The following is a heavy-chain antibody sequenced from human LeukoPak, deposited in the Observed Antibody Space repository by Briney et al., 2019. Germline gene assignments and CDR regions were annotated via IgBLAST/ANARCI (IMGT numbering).Heavy chain of an antibody. CDR3: ARGRNHWFDP. Sequence: SETLSLTCAVYGYSFRGYYWSWIRQPPGKGLEWIGEINHSGSTNYNLSLKSRVTISVDTSKNQFSLKLSSVTAADTAVYYCARGRNHWFDPWGQGTLVTVSS. J-gene: IGHJ5*02. CDR2: INHSGST. CDR1: GYSFRGYY. D-gene: IGHD3-10*01. V-gene: IGHV4-34*01.